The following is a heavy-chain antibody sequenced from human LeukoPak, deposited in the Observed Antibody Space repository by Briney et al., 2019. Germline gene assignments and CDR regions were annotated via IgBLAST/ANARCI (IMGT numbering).Heavy chain of an antibody. CDR3: ATSYGDYSYPN. Sequence: GASVKVSCKVSGYTLTELSMHWVRQAPGEGLEWVGGFDPEDGETIYAQKFQGRVTMTEDTSTDTAYMELSSLRSEDTAVYYCATSYGDYSYPNWGQGTLVTVSS. CDR2: FDPEDGET. D-gene: IGHD4-17*01. V-gene: IGHV1-24*01. J-gene: IGHJ4*02. CDR1: GYTLTELS.